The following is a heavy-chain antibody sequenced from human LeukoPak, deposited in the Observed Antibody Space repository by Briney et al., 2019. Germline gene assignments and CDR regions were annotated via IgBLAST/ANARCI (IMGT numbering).Heavy chain of an antibody. CDR3: ARDGGSGYYYYFDY. CDR1: GYTFTSYA. Sequence: GASVTVSCKASGYTFTSYAMHWVRQAPGQRLEWMGWINAGNGNTKYSQKFQGRVTMTRDTSTSTVYMELSSLRSGDTAVYYCARDGGSGYYYYFDYWGQGTLVTVSS. D-gene: IGHD3-22*01. CDR2: INAGNGNT. V-gene: IGHV1-3*01. J-gene: IGHJ4*02.